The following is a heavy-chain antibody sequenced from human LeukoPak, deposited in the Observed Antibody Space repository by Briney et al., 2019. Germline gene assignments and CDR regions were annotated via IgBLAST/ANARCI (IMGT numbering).Heavy chain of an antibody. CDR2: IYYSGST. CDR3: ASSLFPMVTNYYFDY. D-gene: IGHD4/OR15-4a*01. V-gene: IGHV4-30-4*01. Sequence: SETLSLTCTVSGGSISSGDYYWSWIRQPPGKGLEWIGYIYYSGSTYYNPSLKSRVTISVDTSKNQFSLKLSSVTAADTAVYYCASSLFPMVTNYYFDYWGQGTLVTVSS. J-gene: IGHJ4*02. CDR1: GGSISSGDYY.